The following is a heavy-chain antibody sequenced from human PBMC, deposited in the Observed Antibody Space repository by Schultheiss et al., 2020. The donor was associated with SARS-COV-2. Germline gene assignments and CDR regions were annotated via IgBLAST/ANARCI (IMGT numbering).Heavy chain of an antibody. CDR1: GYTFTGYY. CDR3: ARGRRGSGSYVSYYYYGMDV. J-gene: IGHJ6*02. Sequence: ASVKVSCKASGYTFTGYYMHWVRQAPGQGLEWMGWISAYNGNTNYAQKLQGRVTMTTDTSTSTAYMALRSLRSDDTAVYYCARGRRGSGSYVSYYYYGMDVWGQGTTVTVSS. V-gene: IGHV1-18*04. D-gene: IGHD3-10*01. CDR2: ISAYNGNT.